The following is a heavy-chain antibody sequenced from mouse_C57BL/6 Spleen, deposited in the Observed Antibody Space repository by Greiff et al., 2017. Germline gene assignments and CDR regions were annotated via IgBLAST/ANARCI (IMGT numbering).Heavy chain of an antibody. J-gene: IGHJ1*03. CDR3: ARSSSAYWYFDV. CDR2: INPNYGTT. CDR1: GYSFTNYW. Sequence: EVQLQQSGPELVKPGASVKISCKASGYSFTNYWMNWVKQSPGQGLEWIGEINPNYGTTNYNQKFKGKATLTVDPSSSTAYMQLSSLTSEDSAVYYCARSSSAYWYFDVWGKGTTVTVSS. V-gene: IGHV1-39*01. D-gene: IGHD1-1*01.